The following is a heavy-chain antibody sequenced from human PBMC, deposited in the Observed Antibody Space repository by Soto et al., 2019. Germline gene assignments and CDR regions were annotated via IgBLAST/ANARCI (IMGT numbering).Heavy chain of an antibody. D-gene: IGHD2-2*01. V-gene: IGHV1-2*02. J-gene: IGHJ6*02. CDR1: GYTFTGYY. CDR2: INPNSGGT. Sequence: ASVKVSCKASGYTFTGYYMHWVRQAPGQGLEWMGWINPNSGGTNYAQKFQGRVTMTRDTSISTAYMELSRLRSDDTAVYYCAKCKSTSRLYGIEVWGQRNTVTVSS. CDR3: AKCKSTSRLYGIEV.